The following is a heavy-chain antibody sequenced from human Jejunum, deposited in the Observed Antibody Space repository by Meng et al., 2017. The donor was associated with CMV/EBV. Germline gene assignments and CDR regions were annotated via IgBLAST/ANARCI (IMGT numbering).Heavy chain of an antibody. CDR2: IDSGGSST. CDR1: TDR. CDR3: AGEGYCISTGCYTSDALDI. J-gene: IGHJ3*02. Sequence: TDRMHWIRQAPGEGLVWVSRIDSGGSSTTCADSVKGRFTISRDNAKNTLYLQMNSLRAEDTAVYYCAGEGYCISTGCYTSDALDIWGQGTMVTVSS. V-gene: IGHV3-74*01. D-gene: IGHD2-2*02.